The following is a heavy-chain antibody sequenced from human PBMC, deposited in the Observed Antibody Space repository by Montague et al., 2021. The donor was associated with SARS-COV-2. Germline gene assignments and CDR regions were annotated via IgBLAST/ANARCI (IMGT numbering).Heavy chain of an antibody. J-gene: IGHJ4*02. Sequence: GSHHRFKWNNDYAVSVKSRITINPDTSKNQISLQLSSVTPEDTAVYYCARTSASSDYWGQGTLVTVSS. V-gene: IGHV6-1*01. CDR3: ARTSASSDY. D-gene: IGHD1-26*01. CDR2: SHHRFKWNN.